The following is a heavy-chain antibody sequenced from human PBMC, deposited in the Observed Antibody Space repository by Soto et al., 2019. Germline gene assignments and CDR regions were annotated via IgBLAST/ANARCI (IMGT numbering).Heavy chain of an antibody. CDR3: SSEYSSSSWFEP. CDR2: ISYSGTT. CDR1: GGSIRSGLNF. D-gene: IGHD6-6*01. J-gene: IGHJ5*02. Sequence: QLQLQESGPGLVMPSETLSLICTVSGGSIRSGLNFWVWILQPPRKGLQWIGSISYSGTTYFNPSRRSRVTITADKSKNHFSLNLSSVTAADTAVYFCSSEYSSSSWFEPWSQGTLITVSS. V-gene: IGHV4-39*02.